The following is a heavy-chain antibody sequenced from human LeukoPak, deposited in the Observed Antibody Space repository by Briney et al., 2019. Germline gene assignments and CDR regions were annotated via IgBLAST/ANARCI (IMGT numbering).Heavy chain of an antibody. D-gene: IGHD6-13*01. CDR2: IIPIFGTA. CDR1: GGTFSSYA. V-gene: IGHV1-69*13. J-gene: IGHJ5*02. Sequence: GASVKASCKASGGTFSSYAISWVRQAPGQGLEWMGGIIPIFGTANYAQKFQGRVTITADESTSTAYMELSSLRSEDTAVYYCARDWGPLRAAAVPYNWFDPWGQGTLVTVSS. CDR3: ARDWGPLRAAAVPYNWFDP.